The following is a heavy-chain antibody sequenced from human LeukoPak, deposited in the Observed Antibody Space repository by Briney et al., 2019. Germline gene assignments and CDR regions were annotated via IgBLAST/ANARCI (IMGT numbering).Heavy chain of an antibody. V-gene: IGHV3-23*01. D-gene: IGHD6-6*01. CDR1: GFTFSRYA. Sequence: PGGSLRLSCAAPGFTFSRYAMSWVRQAPGKGLEWVSSISGSGGSTYYADSVKGRFTISRDNSKNTLYLQVNSLRAEDTAVYYCAKAGYSTSSSFDYWGQGTLVTVSS. CDR3: AKAGYSTSSSFDY. J-gene: IGHJ4*02. CDR2: ISGSGGST.